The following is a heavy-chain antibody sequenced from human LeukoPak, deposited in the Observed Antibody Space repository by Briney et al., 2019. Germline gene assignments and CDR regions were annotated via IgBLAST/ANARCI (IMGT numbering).Heavy chain of an antibody. Sequence: SETLSLTCAAYGGSFSGYYWSWIRQPPGKGLEWIGYIYYSGSTNYNPSLKSRVTISVDTSKNQFSLKLSSVTAADTAVYYCARASSGLGVKETQKYYYYYYMDVWGKGTTVTISS. CDR2: IYYSGST. CDR3: ARASSGLGVKETQKYYYYYYMDV. D-gene: IGHD3-10*01. CDR1: GGSFSGYY. V-gene: IGHV4-59*01. J-gene: IGHJ6*03.